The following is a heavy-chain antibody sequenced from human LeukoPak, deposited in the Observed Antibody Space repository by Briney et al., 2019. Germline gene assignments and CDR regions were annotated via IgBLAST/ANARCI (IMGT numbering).Heavy chain of an antibody. V-gene: IGHV1-2*02. CDR3: ARDLTGTILGY. D-gene: IGHD1-7*01. J-gene: IGHJ4*02. Sequence: ASVKVSCKASGYTFTGYYMRWVRRAPGQGLEWMGWINPNSGGTNYAQKFQGRVTMTRDTSISTAYMELSRLRSDDTAVYYCARDLTGTILGYWGQGTLVTVSS. CDR1: GYTFTGYY. CDR2: INPNSGGT.